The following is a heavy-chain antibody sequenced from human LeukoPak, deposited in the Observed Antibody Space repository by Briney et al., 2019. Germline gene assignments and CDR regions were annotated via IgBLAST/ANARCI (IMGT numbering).Heavy chain of an antibody. V-gene: IGHV4-4*07. CDR1: GGSISSYY. J-gene: IGHJ4*02. D-gene: IGHD3-10*01. Sequence: SETLSLTCTVSGGSISSYYWSWIRQPAGEGLGWIGRIYTSGSTNYNPSLKSRVTMSVDTSKNQFSLKLSSVTAADTAVYYCARGTMVRGVIIRDWGQGTLVTVSS. CDR2: IYTSGST. CDR3: ARGTMVRGVIIRD.